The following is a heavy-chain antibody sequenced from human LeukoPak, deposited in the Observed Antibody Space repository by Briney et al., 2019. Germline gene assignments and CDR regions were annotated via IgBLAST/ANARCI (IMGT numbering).Heavy chain of an antibody. D-gene: IGHD6-6*01. CDR3: ARGSSSHPLYYGMDV. CDR1: GFTFSSYD. CDR2: IGTAGDT. Sequence: GGSLRLSCAASGFTFSSYDMHWVRQAPGKGLEWVSAIGTAGDTYYPGSVKGRFTISRENAKNSLYLQMNSLRAGDTAVYYCARGSSSHPLYYGMDVWGQGTTVTVSS. J-gene: IGHJ6*02. V-gene: IGHV3-13*01.